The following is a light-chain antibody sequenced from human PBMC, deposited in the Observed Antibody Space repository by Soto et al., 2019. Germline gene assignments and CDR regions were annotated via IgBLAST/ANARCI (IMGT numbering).Light chain of an antibody. J-gene: IGKJ2*01. CDR3: QQYGSSPKT. CDR1: QSVSSSY. CDR2: GAS. Sequence: EVVLSQSPGTVSLSQGERATLSCRASQSVSSSYLAWYQQKPGQAPRLLIYGASSRATGIPDRFSGSGSGTDFTLTISRLEPEDFAVYYCQQYGSSPKTFGQRTMVDI. V-gene: IGKV3-20*01.